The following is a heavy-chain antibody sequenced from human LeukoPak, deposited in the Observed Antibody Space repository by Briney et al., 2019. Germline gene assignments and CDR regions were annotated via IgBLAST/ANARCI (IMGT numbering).Heavy chain of an antibody. Sequence: PGGSLRLSCAASGFTFSSYSMNWVRQAPGKGLEWVSSITSSSSYMSYADSVKGRFTISRDNAKNSLYLQMNSPGAEDTAVYNCARASIKWLRSSFDSWGQGTLVTVSS. CDR1: GFTFSSYS. D-gene: IGHD5-12*01. V-gene: IGHV3-21*01. CDR2: ITSSSSYM. J-gene: IGHJ4*02. CDR3: ARASIKWLRSSFDS.